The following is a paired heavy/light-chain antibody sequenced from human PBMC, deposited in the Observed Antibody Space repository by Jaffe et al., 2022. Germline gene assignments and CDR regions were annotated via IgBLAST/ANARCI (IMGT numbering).Light chain of an antibody. J-gene: IGKJ1*01. CDR2: GAS. Sequence: EIVMTQSPATLSVSPGERATLSCRASQSVSSNLAWYQQKPGQAPRLLIYGASTRATGIPARFSGSGSGTEFTLTISSLQSEDFAVYYCQQYNNWSTFGQGTKVEIK. CDR1: QSVSSN. V-gene: IGKV3-15*01. CDR3: QQYNNWST.
Heavy chain of an antibody. D-gene: IGHD3-16*02. CDR1: GFTFSSYA. CDR2: ISGSGGST. V-gene: IGHV3-23*01. Sequence: EVQLLESGGGLVQPGGSLRLSCAASGFTFSSYAMSWVRQAPGKGLEWVSAISGSGGSTYYADSVKGRFTISRDNSKNTLYLQMNSLRAEDTAVYYCAKPIMITFGGVIAIDAFDIWGQGTMVTVSS. J-gene: IGHJ3*02. CDR3: AKPIMITFGGVIAIDAFDI.